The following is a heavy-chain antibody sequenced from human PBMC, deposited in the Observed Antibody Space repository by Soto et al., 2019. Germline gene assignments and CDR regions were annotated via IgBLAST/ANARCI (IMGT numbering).Heavy chain of an antibody. V-gene: IGHV4-34*01. CDR3: ARGPPGSYGYIGYYYYGMDV. CDR2: INHSGST. J-gene: IGHJ6*02. Sequence: PSETLSLTCAVYGGSFSGYYWSWIRQPPGKGLEWIGEINHSGSTNYNPSLKSRVTISVDTPKNQFSLKLSSVTAADTAVYYCARGPPGSYGYIGYYYYGMDVWGQGTTVTVSS. D-gene: IGHD5-18*01. CDR1: GGSFSGYY.